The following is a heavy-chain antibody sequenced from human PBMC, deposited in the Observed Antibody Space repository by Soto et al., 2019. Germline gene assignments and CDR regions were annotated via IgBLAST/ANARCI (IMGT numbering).Heavy chain of an antibody. J-gene: IGHJ4*02. CDR2: IYFDGITT. V-gene: IGHV3-74*01. CDR1: VFTFNTHW. CDR3: ARGGATGVDY. D-gene: IGHD3-10*01. Sequence: GGSLRLSCTASVFTFNTHWMHCVRQAPGKGLVWVSRIYFDGITTNYADSVKGRLTVSRDNAKNTVYLHVNTLRDEDTAVYYCARGGATGVDYWGQGTLVPVXS.